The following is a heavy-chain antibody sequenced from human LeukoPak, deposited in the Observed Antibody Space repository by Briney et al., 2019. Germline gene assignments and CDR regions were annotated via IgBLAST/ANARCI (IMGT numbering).Heavy chain of an antibody. D-gene: IGHD3-22*01. CDR2: VSYTRRT. CDR1: ARSLSGNY. Sequence: SETLSLTCTVSARSLSGNYWSWIRQPPGNRLEWNGYVSYTRRTKYNPALQSRVTISIDTSTSQISLKLTSVTSADTDVYSCARLLDNDISGDPDTFDVWGQGTTVIVSS. V-gene: IGHV4-59*01. CDR3: ARLLDNDISGDPDTFDV. J-gene: IGHJ3*01.